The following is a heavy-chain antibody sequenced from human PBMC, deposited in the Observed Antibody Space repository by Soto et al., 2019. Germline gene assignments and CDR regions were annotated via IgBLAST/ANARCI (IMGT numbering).Heavy chain of an antibody. CDR3: ARDGWQWLVRGSRGVGFYCMDV. D-gene: IGHD6-19*01. CDR2: ISYDGSNK. J-gene: IGHJ6*02. V-gene: IGHV3-30-3*01. CDR1: GFTFSSYA. Sequence: QVQLVESGGGVVQPGRSLRLSCAASGFTFSSYAMHWVRQAPGKGLEWVAVISYDGSNKYYADSVKGRFTISRDDSKNALYLQMNSLRTEDTAVYYCARDGWQWLVRGSRGVGFYCMDVWGQGTTVTVSS.